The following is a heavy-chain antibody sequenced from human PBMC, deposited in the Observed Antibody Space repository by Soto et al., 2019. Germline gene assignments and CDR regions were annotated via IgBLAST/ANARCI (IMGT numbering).Heavy chain of an antibody. CDR3: ARGEDSSSWADAYYFDY. D-gene: IGHD6-13*01. J-gene: IGHJ4*02. CDR1: GGTFSSYA. V-gene: IGHV1-69*01. Sequence: QVQLVQSGAEVKKPGSSVKVSCKASGGTFSSYAISWVRQAPGQGLEWMGGIIPIFGTANYAQKFQGRVTITADEATSKANMELSSMRSDDTAVYYCARGEDSSSWADAYYFDYWGQGTLVNDSS. CDR2: IIPIFGTA.